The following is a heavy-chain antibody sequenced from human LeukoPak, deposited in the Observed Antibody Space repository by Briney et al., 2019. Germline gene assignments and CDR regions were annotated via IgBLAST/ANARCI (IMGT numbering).Heavy chain of an antibody. J-gene: IGHJ4*02. CDR2: ISYDGSNK. V-gene: IGHV3-30*18. CDR1: GFSFSTYA. Sequence: PGGSLRLSCAASGFSFSTYAMSWVRQAPGKGLEWVAVISYDGSNKYYADSVKGRFTISRDNSKNTLYLQMNSLRAEDTAVYYCAKDVYGSGSYQSDYWGQGTLVTVSS. D-gene: IGHD3-10*01. CDR3: AKDVYGSGSYQSDY.